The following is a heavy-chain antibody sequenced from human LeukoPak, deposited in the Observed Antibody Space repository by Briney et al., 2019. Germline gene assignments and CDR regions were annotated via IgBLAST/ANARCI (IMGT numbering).Heavy chain of an antibody. CDR1: GYSFTRYG. Sequence: VKVSCKASGYSFTRYGMSWVRQAPGQGPEWMGWISGSNGNTNYAQKFQGRVALTTDTSASTAYMELRSLRSDDTAVYYCARSGRGTYYYFDWWGQGTLVTVSS. V-gene: IGHV1-18*01. J-gene: IGHJ4*02. CDR3: ARSGRGTYYYFDW. CDR2: ISGSNGNT. D-gene: IGHD1-26*01.